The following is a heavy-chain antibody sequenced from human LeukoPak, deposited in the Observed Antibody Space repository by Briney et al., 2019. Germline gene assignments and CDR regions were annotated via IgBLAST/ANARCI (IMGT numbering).Heavy chain of an antibody. CDR2: IRYDGSNK. V-gene: IGHV3-30*02. D-gene: IGHD3-22*01. CDR3: AKITMILTDFDY. J-gene: IGHJ4*02. CDR1: GFTFSSYG. Sequence: PGGSLRLSCAASGFTFSSYGMHWVRQAPGKGLEWVAFIRYDGSNKYYADSVKGQFTISRDNSKNTLYLQMNSLRAEDTAVYYCAKITMILTDFDYWGQGTLVTVS.